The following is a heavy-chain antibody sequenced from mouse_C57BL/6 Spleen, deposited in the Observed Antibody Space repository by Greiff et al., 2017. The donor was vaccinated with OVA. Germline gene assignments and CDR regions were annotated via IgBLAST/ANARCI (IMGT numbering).Heavy chain of an antibody. V-gene: IGHV8-12*01. D-gene: IGHD1-1*01. CDR3: ARGDYYGSRSLDY. CDR2: IYWADDK. Sequence: QVTLTVSGPGILQSSQTLSLTCSFSGFSLSTSGMGVSWIRQPSGKGLEWLAHIYWADDKRYNPSLKSRLTISKDTSRNQVFLKITSVDTADTATYYCARGDYYGSRSLDYWGQGTTLTVSS. J-gene: IGHJ2*01. CDR1: GFSLSTSGMG.